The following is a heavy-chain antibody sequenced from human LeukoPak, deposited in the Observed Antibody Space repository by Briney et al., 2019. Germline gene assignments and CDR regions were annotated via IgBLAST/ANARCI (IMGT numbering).Heavy chain of an antibody. CDR2: IYYSGST. CDR3: ARHPLVGATLPDDY. Sequence: PSETLSPTCTVSGGSISSSSYYWGWIRQPPGKGLEWIGSIYYSGSTYYNPSLKSRVTISVDTSKNQFSLKLSSVTAADTAVYYCARHPLVGATLPDDYWGQGTLVTVSS. V-gene: IGHV4-39*01. J-gene: IGHJ4*02. D-gene: IGHD1-26*01. CDR1: GGSISSSSYY.